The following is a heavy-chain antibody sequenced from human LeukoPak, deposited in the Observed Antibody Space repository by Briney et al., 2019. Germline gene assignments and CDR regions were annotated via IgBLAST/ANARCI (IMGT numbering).Heavy chain of an antibody. D-gene: IGHD2-2*02. Sequence: SETLSLTCAVYGGSFSGYYWSWIRQPPGKGLEWIGEINHSGSTNYNPSLKSRVTISVDTSKNQFSLKQSSVTAADTAVYYCARVRVAAIRNKPMNYYYYGMDVWGQGTTVTVSS. CDR1: GGSFSGYY. CDR2: INHSGST. V-gene: IGHV4-34*01. J-gene: IGHJ6*02. CDR3: ARVRVAAIRNKPMNYYYYGMDV.